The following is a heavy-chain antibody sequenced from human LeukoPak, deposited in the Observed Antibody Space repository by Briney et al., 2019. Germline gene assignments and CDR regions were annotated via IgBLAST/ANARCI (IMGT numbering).Heavy chain of an antibody. V-gene: IGHV4-59*08. CDR3: ARHLVGATGTGPFDY. CDR2: IYYSGTT. D-gene: IGHD1-26*01. J-gene: IGHJ4*02. CDR1: GGSISGYY. Sequence: SDPLSLTCSVSGGSISGYYWSWIRQPPGKGREWIGYIYYSGTTNYNPSLKSRVTMSVDTSKNQFSLKLSSVTAADTAVYYCARHLVGATGTGPFDYWGQGTLVTVSS.